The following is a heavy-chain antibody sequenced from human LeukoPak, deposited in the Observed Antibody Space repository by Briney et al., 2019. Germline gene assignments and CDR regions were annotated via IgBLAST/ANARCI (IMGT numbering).Heavy chain of an antibody. CDR1: GFTFSDYY. Sequence: GGSLRLSCAASGFTFSDYYMSWIRQAPGKGLEWVSYISSTSSFNNYAESVKGRFTISRDNDKNSLYLQMDSLRGDDTAIYYCARAVTRVDYWGQGTLVTVSS. CDR2: ISSTSSFN. CDR3: ARAVTRVDY. V-gene: IGHV3-11*06. D-gene: IGHD4-17*01. J-gene: IGHJ4*02.